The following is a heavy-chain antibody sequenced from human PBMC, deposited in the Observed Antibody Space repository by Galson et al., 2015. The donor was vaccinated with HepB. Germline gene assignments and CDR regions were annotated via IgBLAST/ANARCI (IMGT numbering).Heavy chain of an antibody. D-gene: IGHD2-21*01. J-gene: IGHJ4*02. V-gene: IGHV3-15*01. CDR2: IKRKTDGGTA. CDR1: GFTLSNAW. CDR3: TTDSGQSYCGGDCYPKVGY. Sequence: SLRLSCAASGFTLSNAWMSWVRQAPGKGLEWVGRIKRKTDGGTADYAAPVKGIFTISRDYSKNTLYLQMNSLKTEDTAVYYCTTDSGQSYCGGDCYPKVGYWDQGSLVTVSS.